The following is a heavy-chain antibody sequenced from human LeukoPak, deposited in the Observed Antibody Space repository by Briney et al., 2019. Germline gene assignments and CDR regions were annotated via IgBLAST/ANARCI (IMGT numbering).Heavy chain of an antibody. CDR1: GFTFSSYG. CDR3: AKYLRSGSYYKYSYYGMDV. V-gene: IGHV3-30*18. D-gene: IGHD3-10*01. J-gene: IGHJ6*02. CDR2: ISYGGSNK. Sequence: GGSLRLSCAASGFTFSSYGMNWVRQAPGKGLEWVAAISYGGSNKYYADSVKGRFTISRDNSKNTLYLQMNSLRAEDTAVYYCAKYLRSGSYYKYSYYGMDVWGQGTTVTVSS.